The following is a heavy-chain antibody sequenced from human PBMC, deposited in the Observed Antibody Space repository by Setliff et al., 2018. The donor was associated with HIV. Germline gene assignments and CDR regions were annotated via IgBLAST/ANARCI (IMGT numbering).Heavy chain of an antibody. Sequence: TLSLTCTASGGSISRYYWSWIRQPPGKGLEWIGYIFYSGSTNYNPSLKSRVTISVDTSKNQFSLKLSSVTAADTAVYYCARTQQTYYYDSSGYYFDYWGQGTLVTVSS. CDR2: IFYSGST. CDR3: ARTQQTYYYDSSGYYFDY. V-gene: IGHV4-59*08. D-gene: IGHD3-22*01. J-gene: IGHJ4*02. CDR1: GGSISRYY.